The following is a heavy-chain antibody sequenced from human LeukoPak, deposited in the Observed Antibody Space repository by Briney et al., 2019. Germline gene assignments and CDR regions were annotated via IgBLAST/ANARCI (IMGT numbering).Heavy chain of an antibody. CDR3: ARGTTAPFDP. V-gene: IGHV1-46*01. Sequence: ASVKVSCKASGYTFTRYYMHWVRQAPGQGLEWVGIISPSGGSTSYAQKFQGRVTMTRDTSTSTVYMELSSLRSEDTAAYYCARGTTAPFDPWGQGTLVTVSS. J-gene: IGHJ5*02. CDR1: GYTFTRYY. D-gene: IGHD4-11*01. CDR2: ISPSGGST.